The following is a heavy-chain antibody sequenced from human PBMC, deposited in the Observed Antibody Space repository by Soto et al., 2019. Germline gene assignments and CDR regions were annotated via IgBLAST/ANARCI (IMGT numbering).Heavy chain of an antibody. Sequence: EVQLLESGGGLVQPGGSLRLSCAASGFTFSSYAMSWVRQAPGKGLEWVSAISGSGGSTYYADSVKGRFTISRDNSKNTLYLRMNGLRAEYTDVYYCAKDKWAADYYESSGYYYFQGMDVWGQGTTVTVSS. D-gene: IGHD3-22*01. CDR1: GFTFSSYA. CDR2: ISGSGGST. V-gene: IGHV3-23*01. CDR3: AKDKWAADYYESSGYYYFQGMDV. J-gene: IGHJ6*02.